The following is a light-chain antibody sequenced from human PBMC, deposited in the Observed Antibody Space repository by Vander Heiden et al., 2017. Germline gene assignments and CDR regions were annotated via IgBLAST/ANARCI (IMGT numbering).Light chain of an antibody. J-gene: IGKJ4*01. Sequence: EIVLTQSPATLSLSPGERATPPCRASQSVSSHFAWYQQKPCQAPRLLIYDASNSATGIPARCSGSGSGTDFTLTISSLEPEDFAVYYCQQRSNWPLLTFGGGTKVEIK. CDR2: DAS. CDR3: QQRSNWPLLT. CDR1: QSVSSH. V-gene: IGKV3-11*01.